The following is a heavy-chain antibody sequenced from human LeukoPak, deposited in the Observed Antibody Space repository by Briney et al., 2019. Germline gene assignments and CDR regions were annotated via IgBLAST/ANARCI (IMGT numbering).Heavy chain of an antibody. V-gene: IGHV4-30-4*01. Sequence: SETLSLTCTVSGGSISSGNYYWSWLRQPPGKGLEWIGYIYYSGSTYYNPSPKSRVTISVDTSKNQFSLKLSSVTAADTAVYYCARVEYSSSWYYFDYWGQGTLVTVSS. J-gene: IGHJ4*02. CDR1: GGSISSGNYY. CDR2: IYYSGST. CDR3: ARVEYSSSWYYFDY. D-gene: IGHD6-13*01.